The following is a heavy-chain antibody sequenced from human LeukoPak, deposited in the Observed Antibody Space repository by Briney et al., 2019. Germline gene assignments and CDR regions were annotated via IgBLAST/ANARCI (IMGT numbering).Heavy chain of an antibody. D-gene: IGHD3-22*01. CDR2: ISSSSSYI. J-gene: IGHJ4*02. V-gene: IGHV3-21*01. CDR1: GFTFSSYS. CDR3: ARRAYYYDSSGFYFDY. Sequence: PGGSLRLSCAASGFTFSSYSMNWVRQAPGKGLEWVSSISSSSSYIYYADSVKGRFTISRDNAKNSLYLQVNSLIAEDTAVYYCARRAYYYDSSGFYFDYWGQGTLVTVSS.